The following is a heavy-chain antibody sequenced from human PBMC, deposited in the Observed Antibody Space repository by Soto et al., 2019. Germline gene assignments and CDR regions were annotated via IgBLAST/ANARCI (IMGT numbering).Heavy chain of an antibody. CDR3: ARHRRQWLAHTDL. Sequence: QLQLQESGPGLVKPSETLSLTCTVSGDSIRTSSYYWGWIRQPPGKGLEWIGSIYNSGSTYYKPSLKSRVTISEDTSKNEFSLKLSPVTAADTAVYFCARHRRQWLAHTDLWGRGTLVTVFS. CDR2: IYNSGST. V-gene: IGHV4-39*01. CDR1: GDSIRTSSYY. D-gene: IGHD6-19*01. J-gene: IGHJ2*01.